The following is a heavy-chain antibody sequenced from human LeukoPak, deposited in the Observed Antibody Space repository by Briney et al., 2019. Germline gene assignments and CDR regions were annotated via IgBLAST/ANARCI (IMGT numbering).Heavy chain of an antibody. Sequence: KYGDSLKISCKASGYTFTSYWIAWVRQMPGKGPECIGMIYPGDSDTRYTPSFHGHVTISADKSVSTAYLQWSSLKVSDSATYYCERHMATSDWGLDYWGQGTLVTVYS. V-gene: IGHV5-51*01. J-gene: IGHJ4*02. CDR2: IYPGDSDT. CDR3: ERHMATSDWGLDY. D-gene: IGHD3-16*01. CDR1: GYTFTSYW.